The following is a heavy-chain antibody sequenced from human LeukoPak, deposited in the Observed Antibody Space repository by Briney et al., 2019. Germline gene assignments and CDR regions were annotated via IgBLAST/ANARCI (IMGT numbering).Heavy chain of an antibody. J-gene: IGHJ4*02. V-gene: IGHV1-46*01. CDR3: AREWDTYYYDSSGYYYGY. CDR1: GYTFTSYY. D-gene: IGHD3-22*01. CDR2: INPSGGST. Sequence: GESLKVSCKASGYTFTSYYMHWVRQAPGQGLEWMGIINPSGGSTSYAQKFQGRVTMTRDMSTSTVYMELSSLRSEDTAVYYCAREWDTYYYDSSGYYYGYWGQGTLVTVSS.